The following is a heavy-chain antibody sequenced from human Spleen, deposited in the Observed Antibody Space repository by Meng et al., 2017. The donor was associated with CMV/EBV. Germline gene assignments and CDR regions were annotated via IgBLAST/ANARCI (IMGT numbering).Heavy chain of an antibody. D-gene: IGHD5-18*01. Sequence: ASVKVSCKASGYTFTGYYMHWVRQAPGQGLEWMGWINPNSGGTNYAQKFQGRVTMTRDTSISTAYMELSRLRSDDTAMYYCARALVDTAMVTVDYWGQGTLVTVSS. CDR2: INPNSGGT. J-gene: IGHJ4*02. CDR1: GYTFTGYY. CDR3: ARALVDTAMVTVDY. V-gene: IGHV1-2*02.